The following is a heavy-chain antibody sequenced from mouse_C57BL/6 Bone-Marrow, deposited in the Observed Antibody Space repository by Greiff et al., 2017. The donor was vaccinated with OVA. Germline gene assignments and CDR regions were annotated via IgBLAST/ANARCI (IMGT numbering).Heavy chain of an antibody. D-gene: IGHD2-5*01. V-gene: IGHV1-18*01. CDR2: ISHNNGGT. CDR3: ARSGYSNPCYFDV. J-gene: IGHJ1*03. CDR1: GYTFTDYN. Sequence: VQLQQSGPELVKPGASVKIPCKASGYTFTDYNMDWVKQSHGKSLEWIGDISHNNGGTIYHQQFKGKATLTVDKSSSTAYMELRSRTSEDTSVYYCARSGYSNPCYFDVWGTGTTVTVSS.